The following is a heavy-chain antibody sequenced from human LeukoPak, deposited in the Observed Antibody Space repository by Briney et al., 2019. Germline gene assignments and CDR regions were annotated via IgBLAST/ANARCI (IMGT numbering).Heavy chain of an antibody. J-gene: IGHJ4*02. V-gene: IGHV1-18*01. CDR2: ISAYNGNT. CDR3: ARSNGIAAAGTETPLYY. D-gene: IGHD6-13*01. CDR1: GYTFTSYG. Sequence: ASVKVSCKASGYTFTSYGISWVRQAPGQGLEWMGWISAYNGNTNYAQKLQGRVTMTTDTSTSTAYMELRSLRSDDTAVYYCARSNGIAAAGTETPLYYWGQGTWSPSPQ.